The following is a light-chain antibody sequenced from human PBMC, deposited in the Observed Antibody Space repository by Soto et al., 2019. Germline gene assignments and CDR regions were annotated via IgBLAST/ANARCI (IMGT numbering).Light chain of an antibody. CDR2: DAS. CDR1: QSISSW. V-gene: IGKV1-5*01. J-gene: IGKJ1*01. Sequence: DIKMTHSPSTLSASVGDRVPIPCRASQSISSWLAWYQQKPGKAPQLQIYDASSLESGVPSRFSGSGSGTEFTLTISSLQPDDFATYYCQQYNSSWTFGQGTKVDIK. CDR3: QQYNSSWT.